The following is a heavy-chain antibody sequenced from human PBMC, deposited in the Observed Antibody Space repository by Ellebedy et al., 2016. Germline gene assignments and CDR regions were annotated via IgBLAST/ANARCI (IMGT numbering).Heavy chain of an antibody. V-gene: IGHV4-34*01. CDR1: GGSFSGYY. Sequence: SETLSLTXAVYGGSFSGYYWSWIRQPPGKGLEWIGKINHSGSTNYNPSLKSRVTISVDTSKNQFSLKLSSVTAADTAVYYCARGPQRGTIFGVVRNYYYMDVWGKGTTVTVSS. D-gene: IGHD3-3*01. CDR2: INHSGST. CDR3: ARGPQRGTIFGVVRNYYYMDV. J-gene: IGHJ6*03.